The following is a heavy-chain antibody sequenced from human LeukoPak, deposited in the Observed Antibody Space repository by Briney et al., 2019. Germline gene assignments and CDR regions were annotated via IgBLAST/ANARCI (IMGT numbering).Heavy chain of an antibody. CDR2: ISGSGGST. D-gene: IGHD2-15*01. CDR1: GFIFPNAK. J-gene: IGHJ4*02. CDR3: AKVMVWDISEFDY. Sequence: GGSLRLSCAASGFIFPNAKMNWVRQAPGKGLEWVSAISGSGGSTYYADSVKGRFTISRDNSKNTLYLQMNSLRAEDTAVYYCAKVMVWDISEFDYWGQGTLVTVSS. V-gene: IGHV3-23*01.